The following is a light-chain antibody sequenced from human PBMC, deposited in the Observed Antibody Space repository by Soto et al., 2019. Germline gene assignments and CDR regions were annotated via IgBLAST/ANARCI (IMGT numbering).Light chain of an antibody. Sequence: EIVLTQSPGTLSLSPGERATLSCRASQSVSSSYLAWYQQKPGQAPRLLIYGASSRATGIPDRFSGSGSGTDFTLTISRLEPEDFAVYYCQQYVSSPSTFGQGTKREIK. J-gene: IGKJ2*02. CDR3: QQYVSSPST. CDR2: GAS. V-gene: IGKV3-20*01. CDR1: QSVSSSY.